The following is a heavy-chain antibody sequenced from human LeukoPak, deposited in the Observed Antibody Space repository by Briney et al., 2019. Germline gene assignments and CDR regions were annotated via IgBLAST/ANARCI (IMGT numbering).Heavy chain of an antibody. CDR1: GFPFSTFV. CDR3: VKGDSSGWY. Sequence: PGGSLRPTCAASGFPFSTFVIGWVRQAPGKGLEWVSSIFGSGGPTYYADSVKGRFTISRDNSKNTLYLQLNSLRAEDTALYYCVKGDSSGWYWGQGGLVTVSS. CDR2: IFGSGGPT. V-gene: IGHV3-23*01. J-gene: IGHJ4*02. D-gene: IGHD6-19*01.